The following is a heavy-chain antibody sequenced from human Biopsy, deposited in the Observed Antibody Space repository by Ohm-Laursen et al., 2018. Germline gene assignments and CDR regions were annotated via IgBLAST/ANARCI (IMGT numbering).Heavy chain of an antibody. CDR3: AFCGPVCG. Sequence: SLRLSCAASGITVNDHYMSWVRQAPGKGLEWVSSLHDRGVTYYADSVKGRFTISRDNSKSTVYLQVSSLRPEDTARYYCAFCGPVCGWGQGTLVTVSS. V-gene: IGHV3-53*01. CDR2: LHDRGVT. J-gene: IGHJ4*02. CDR1: GITVNDHY. D-gene: IGHD2-21*01.